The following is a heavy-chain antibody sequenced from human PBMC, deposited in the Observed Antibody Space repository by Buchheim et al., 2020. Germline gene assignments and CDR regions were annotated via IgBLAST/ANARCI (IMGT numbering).Heavy chain of an antibody. V-gene: IGHV3-30*02. J-gene: IGHJ4*02. CDR2: IRYDGSNK. CDR3: AKDRNYFDY. Sequence: QVQLVESGGGVVQPGRSLRLSCAASGFTFSSYGMHWVRQAPSKGLEWVAFIRYDGSNKYYADSVKGRFTIPRDNSKNTVDLQMNSLRAEDTAVYYCAKDRNYFDYWGQGTL. CDR1: GFTFSSYG.